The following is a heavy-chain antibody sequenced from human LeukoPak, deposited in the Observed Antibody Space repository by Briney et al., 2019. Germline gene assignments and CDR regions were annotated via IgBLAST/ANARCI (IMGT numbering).Heavy chain of an antibody. CDR3: AKDRLRFLEWLSGGYFDY. D-gene: IGHD3-3*01. V-gene: IGHV3-23*01. CDR2: ISGGGGST. CDR1: GYTFSCYA. Sequence: PGGSLRLSCAASGYTFSCYAMSWAPQATGKGLEWVPAISGGGGSTYYADSLKGRFNISRDNSKNTLYLQMNSLRAEDTAVYYCAKDRLRFLEWLSGGYFDYWGQGTLVTVSS. J-gene: IGHJ4*02.